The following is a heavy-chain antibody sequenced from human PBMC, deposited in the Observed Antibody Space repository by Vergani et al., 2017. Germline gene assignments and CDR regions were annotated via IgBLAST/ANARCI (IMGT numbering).Heavy chain of an antibody. J-gene: IGHJ6*03. V-gene: IGHV4-59*01. D-gene: IGHD3-10*01. CDR3: ARGGRYYYGSGSYLERIYYYYYMDV. CDR1: GGSISSYY. Sequence: QVQLQESGPGLVKPSETLSLTCTVSGGSISSYYWSWIRQPPGKGLEWIGYIYYSGSTNYNPSLKSRVTISVDTSKNQFSLKLSSVTAADTAVYYCARGGRYYYGSGSYLERIYYYYYMDVWGKGTTVTVSS. CDR2: IYYSGST.